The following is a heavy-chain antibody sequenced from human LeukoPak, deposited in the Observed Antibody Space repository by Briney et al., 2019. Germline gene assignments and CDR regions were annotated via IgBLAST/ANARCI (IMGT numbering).Heavy chain of an antibody. V-gene: IGHV3-74*01. CDR1: GFTFSSYW. J-gene: IGHJ3*02. CDR2: INSDGSST. D-gene: IGHD5-12*01. CDR3: ARDPLDISRWTNAFDI. Sequence: PGGSLRLSCAASGFTFSSYWMHWVRQAPGKGLVWVSRINSDGSSTSYADSVRGRFSISRDNSKSTLHLQMNGLRAEDTAVYYCARDPLDISRWTNAFDIWGQGTTVIVS.